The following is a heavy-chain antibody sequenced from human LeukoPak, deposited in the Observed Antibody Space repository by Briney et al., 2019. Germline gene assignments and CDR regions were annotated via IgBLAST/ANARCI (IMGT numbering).Heavy chain of an antibody. V-gene: IGHV1-8*01. CDR1: GYTFTSYD. CDR3: ARAYCNSTSCYVSWFDP. D-gene: IGHD2-2*01. Sequence: ASVKVSCKASGYTFTSYDINWVRQATGQGLEWMGWMNPNSGNTGYAQKFQGRVTMTRNTSISTAYMELSSLRSEDTAVYYCARAYCNSTSCYVSWFDPWGQGTLVTVSS. CDR2: MNPNSGNT. J-gene: IGHJ5*02.